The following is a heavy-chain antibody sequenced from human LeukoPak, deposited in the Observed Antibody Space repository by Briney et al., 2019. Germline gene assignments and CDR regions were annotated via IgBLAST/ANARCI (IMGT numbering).Heavy chain of an antibody. D-gene: IGHD6-13*01. CDR3: ATYSSRSGYYFDY. CDR2: IYPGDSDT. J-gene: IGHJ4*02. Sequence: GESLKISCKGSGYSFTSYWIGWVRQVPGKGLEWMGIIYPGDSDTRYSPSFQGQVTISADKSISTAYLQWSSLKASDTAMYYCATYSSRSGYYFDYWGQGTLVTVSS. V-gene: IGHV5-51*01. CDR1: GYSFTSYW.